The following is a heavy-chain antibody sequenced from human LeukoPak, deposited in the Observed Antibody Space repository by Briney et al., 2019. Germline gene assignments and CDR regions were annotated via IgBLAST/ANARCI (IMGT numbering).Heavy chain of an antibody. CDR3: ARADRTSWFDY. CDR2: ISNSGSST. D-gene: IGHD2-2*01. J-gene: IGHJ4*02. V-gene: IGHV3-11*05. Sequence: GGSLRLSCAASGFTFSNYAMNWVRQAPGKGLEWVSYISNSGSSTKYADSVKGRFTISRDNAKNSLSLQMNSVRPEDTAVYYCARADRTSWFDYWGQGTLVTVSS. CDR1: GFTFSNYA.